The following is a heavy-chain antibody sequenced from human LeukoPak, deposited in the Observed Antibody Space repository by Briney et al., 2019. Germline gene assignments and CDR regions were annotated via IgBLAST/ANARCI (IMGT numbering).Heavy chain of an antibody. J-gene: IGHJ4*02. CDR3: ARGGRAYYYDSSGHDY. CDR2: IIPIFGTA. D-gene: IGHD3-22*01. CDR1: GGTFSSYA. V-gene: IGHV1-69*13. Sequence: GASVKVSCKASGGTFSSYAISWVRQAPGQGLEWMGGIIPIFGTANYAQKFQGRVTTTADESTSTAYMELSSLRSEDTAVYYCARGGRAYYYDSSGHDYWGQGTLVTVSS.